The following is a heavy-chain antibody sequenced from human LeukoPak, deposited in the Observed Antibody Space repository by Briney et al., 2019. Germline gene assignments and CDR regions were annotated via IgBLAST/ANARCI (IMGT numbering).Heavy chain of an antibody. V-gene: IGHV3-21*01. CDR3: GRGLARFLPGGSGLAGLD. D-gene: IGHD3-22*01. CDR1: GFTFSDYA. CDR2: ISSGGSYI. J-gene: IGHJ4*02. Sequence: GGSLRLSCAASGFTFSDYAMNWVRQAPGKGLEWVSSISSGGSYISYADSVKGRFTVSRDNAKDSLFLQMRSLRDEDTAVYYCGRGLARFLPGGSGLAGLDGGQGTRVSVPS.